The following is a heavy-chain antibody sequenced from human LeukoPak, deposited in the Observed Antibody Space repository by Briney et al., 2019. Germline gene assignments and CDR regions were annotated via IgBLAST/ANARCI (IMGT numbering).Heavy chain of an antibody. D-gene: IGHD2-8*01. J-gene: IGHJ4*02. CDR3: AREGVNVLMVYAVYYFDY. V-gene: IGHV3-11*06. CDR2: ISSSSSYT. CDR1: GFTFSDYY. Sequence: GGSLRLSCAASGFTFSDYYMSWIRQAPGKGLEWVSYISSSSSYTNYADSVKGRFTISRDNAKNSLYLQMNSLRAGDTAVYYCAREGVNVLMVYAVYYFDYWGQGTLVTVSS.